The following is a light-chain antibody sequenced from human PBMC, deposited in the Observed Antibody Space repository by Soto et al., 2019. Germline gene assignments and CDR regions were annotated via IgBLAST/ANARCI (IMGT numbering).Light chain of an antibody. CDR2: CAS. V-gene: IGKV3-15*01. Sequence: ELVLKQSPVTLFLSPGARATLSCRASQSVSSSYLAWYQQEPGQAPRLLIYCASTRATAIPARFSGSGSGTEFTLTISSLQSEDFAVYCCQQYDNWPPWTFGQGTKVDIK. J-gene: IGKJ1*01. CDR1: QSVSSSY. CDR3: QQYDNWPPWT.